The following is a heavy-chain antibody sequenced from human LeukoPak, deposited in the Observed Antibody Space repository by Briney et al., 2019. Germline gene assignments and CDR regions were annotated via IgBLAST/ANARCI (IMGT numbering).Heavy chain of an antibody. D-gene: IGHD4-11*01. CDR1: GFTFSSYA. V-gene: IGHV3-30-3*01. Sequence: GGSLRLSCAASGFTFSSYAMHWVRQAPGKGLEWVAVISYDGSNKYYADSVKGRFTISRDNSKNTLYLQVNSLRAEDTAVYYCARDRLTVSYYYYGMDVWGQGTTVTVSS. J-gene: IGHJ6*02. CDR2: ISYDGSNK. CDR3: ARDRLTVSYYYYGMDV.